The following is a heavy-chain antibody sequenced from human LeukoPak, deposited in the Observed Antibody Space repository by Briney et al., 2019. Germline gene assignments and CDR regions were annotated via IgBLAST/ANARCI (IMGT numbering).Heavy chain of an antibody. CDR2: INHSGST. Sequence: PSETLSLTCTVSGGSISNKYWSWIRQPPGKGLEWVGEINHSGSTNYNPSLKSRVTISGDTSKNQFSLKLSSVTAADTAVYYCARLDYGDYVTSRGFDYWGQGTLVTVSS. V-gene: IGHV4-34*01. D-gene: IGHD4-17*01. CDR3: ARLDYGDYVTSRGFDY. J-gene: IGHJ4*02. CDR1: GGSISNKY.